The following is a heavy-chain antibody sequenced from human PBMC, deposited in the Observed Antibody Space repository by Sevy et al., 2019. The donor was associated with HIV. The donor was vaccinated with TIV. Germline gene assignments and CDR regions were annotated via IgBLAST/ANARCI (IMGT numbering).Heavy chain of an antibody. V-gene: IGHV3-23*01. J-gene: IGHJ4*02. Sequence: GGSLRLSCAASGFTFSTYAMNWVRQAPGKGLEWVSSISNNGDTTYYTDSVKDRFTISRDNSKNMVYLQMNSLRTEDTGVYYCATLEDHSFPLDFWGQGTLVTVSS. CDR2: ISNNGDTT. CDR1: GFTFSTYA. D-gene: IGHD2-15*01. CDR3: ATLEDHSFPLDF.